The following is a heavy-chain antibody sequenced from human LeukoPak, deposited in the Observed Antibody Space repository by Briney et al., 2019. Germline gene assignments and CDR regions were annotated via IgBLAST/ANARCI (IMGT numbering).Heavy chain of an antibody. J-gene: IGHJ3*02. CDR1: GGSISIYY. D-gene: IGHD1-26*01. CDR2: IYYSGST. Sequence: NPSETLSLTCTVSGGSISIYYWSWIRQPPGKGLEWIGYIYYSGSTSYNPSLKSRLTISVDTSRNQFSLKLSSVTAADTAVYYCARLYSGSPGAFDIWGRGTMVTVSS. V-gene: IGHV4-59*01. CDR3: ARLYSGSPGAFDI.